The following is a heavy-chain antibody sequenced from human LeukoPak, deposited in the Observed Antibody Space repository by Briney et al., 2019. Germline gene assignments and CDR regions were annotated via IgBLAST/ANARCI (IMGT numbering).Heavy chain of an antibody. CDR2: ISHDGSNK. D-gene: IGHD3-3*01. Sequence: GGSLRLSCTASGFTFSNYGMHWVRQAPGKGLEWVAVISHDGSNKYYADSVKGRFTISRDNSKNTLYLQMNSLRAEDTAVYCCAKTAEYDFWSGYDYWGQGTLVTVSS. CDR3: AKTAEYDFWSGYDY. V-gene: IGHV3-30*18. J-gene: IGHJ4*02. CDR1: GFTFSNYG.